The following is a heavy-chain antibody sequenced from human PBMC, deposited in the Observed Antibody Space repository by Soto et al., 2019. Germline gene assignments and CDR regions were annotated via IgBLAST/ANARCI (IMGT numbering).Heavy chain of an antibody. CDR2: IYYSGST. CDR1: GGSISSSSYY. V-gene: IGHV4-39*01. Sequence: SETLSLTCTVSGGSISSSSYYWGWIRQPPGKGLEWIGSIYYSGSTYYNPSLKSRVTISVDTSKNQFSLKLSSVTAADTAVYYCARQHMVRGVIVWFDPWGQGTLVTVSS. J-gene: IGHJ5*02. D-gene: IGHD3-10*01. CDR3: ARQHMVRGVIVWFDP.